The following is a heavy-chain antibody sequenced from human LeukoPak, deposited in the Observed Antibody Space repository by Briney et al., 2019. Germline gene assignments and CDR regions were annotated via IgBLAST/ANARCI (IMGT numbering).Heavy chain of an antibody. CDR2: IIPIVGTA. CDR1: GGTFSSYA. J-gene: IGHJ4*02. D-gene: IGHD2-2*01. Sequence: SVKVSCKASGGTFSSYAISWVRQAPGQGLEWMGGIIPIVGTANYAQKFPGRVTITTEESTSTAYMDLSSLRSEDTAMYYCARGYCSGTSCYYPYYFDSWGQGTLVTVSS. V-gene: IGHV1-69*05. CDR3: ARGYCSGTSCYYPYYFDS.